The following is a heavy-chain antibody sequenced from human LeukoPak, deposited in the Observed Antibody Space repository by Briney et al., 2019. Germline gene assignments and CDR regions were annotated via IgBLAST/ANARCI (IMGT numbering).Heavy chain of an antibody. CDR1: GFTFSSYA. Sequence: GGSLRLSCAASGFTFSSYAMHWVRQAPGKGLEYVSAISSNGGSTYYANSVKGRSTISRDNSKNTLYLQMGSLRAEDMAVYYCARDLGYYDDYWGQGTLVTVSS. V-gene: IGHV3-64*01. CDR2: ISSNGGST. J-gene: IGHJ4*02. D-gene: IGHD5-12*01. CDR3: ARDLGYYDDY.